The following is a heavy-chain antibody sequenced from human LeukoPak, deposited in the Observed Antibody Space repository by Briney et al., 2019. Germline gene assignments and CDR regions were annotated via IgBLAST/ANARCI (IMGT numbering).Heavy chain of an antibody. CDR2: INTDGSST. CDR1: GSTFSSYW. D-gene: IGHD6-13*01. V-gene: IGHV3-74*01. CDR3: ARESGIAAALDL. Sequence: GGSLRLSCAASGSTFSSYWMHWVRQAPGKGQVWVSRINTDGSSTSYADSVKGRFTISRDNAKNTLYLQMNSLRAEDTAVYYCARESGIAAALDLWGQGTLVTVSS. J-gene: IGHJ5*02.